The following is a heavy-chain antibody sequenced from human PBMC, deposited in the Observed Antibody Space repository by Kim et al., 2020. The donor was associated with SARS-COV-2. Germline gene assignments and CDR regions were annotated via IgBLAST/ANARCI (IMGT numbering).Heavy chain of an antibody. V-gene: IGHV3-33*01. Sequence: WGSLRLSCAASGLPFSASGMHWVRQAPGKGLEWVAMIWSDGTKEYYADSVKGRFTISRDNSTNTVYLQMNSLRAEDTAVYYCARDKGERYSDYWGQGTLVIVS. CDR1: GLPFSASG. CDR2: IWSDGTKE. CDR3: ARDKGERYSDY. J-gene: IGHJ4*02. D-gene: IGHD3-16*01.